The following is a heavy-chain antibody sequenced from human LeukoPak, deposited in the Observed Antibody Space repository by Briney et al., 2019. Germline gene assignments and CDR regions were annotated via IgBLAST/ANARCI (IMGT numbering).Heavy chain of an antibody. V-gene: IGHV3-30-3*01. CDR2: ISYDESNQ. D-gene: IGHD3-16*02. CDR1: GFTFSNYA. J-gene: IGHJ3*01. Sequence: PGRAPRLSCAASGFTFSNYAMHWVRQAPGKGLEWVAMISYDESNQYYVDSVKGRFTISRDNSKKSLYLQMNGLRPDDTALYYCAREGAIVGNAFDLWGLGTMVIVSS. CDR3: AREGAIVGNAFDL.